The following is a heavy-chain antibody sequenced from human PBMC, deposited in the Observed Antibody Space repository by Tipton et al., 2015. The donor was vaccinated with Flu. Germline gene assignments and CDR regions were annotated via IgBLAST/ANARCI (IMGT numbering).Heavy chain of an antibody. V-gene: IGHV3-48*03. CDR3: ATLTGDDY. Sequence: SLRLSCAASGFTFSSYEMNWVRRAPGKGLEWVSYITSSGITISYADSVRGRFTISRDNTEKSLYLQLNSLRVEDTAIYYCATLTGDDYWGQGILVTVSS. D-gene: IGHD7-27*01. CDR1: GFTFSSYE. J-gene: IGHJ4*02. CDR2: ITSSGITI.